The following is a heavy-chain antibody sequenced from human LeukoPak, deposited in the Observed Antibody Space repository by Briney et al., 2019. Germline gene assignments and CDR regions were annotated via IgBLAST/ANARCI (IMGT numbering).Heavy chain of an antibody. J-gene: IGHJ4*02. Sequence: GSLRLFCAASGFTFCSFAISWVRQAPGKGLEWVSANSGSGGSTYYADSVKGRFTISRDNSKNTLYLQMNSLRAEDTAVYYCAKSGLRYFDWSGGYFDYWGQETLVTVSS. D-gene: IGHD3-9*01. CDR1: GFTFCSFA. CDR3: AKSGLRYFDWSGGYFDY. CDR2: NSGSGGST. V-gene: IGHV3-23*01.